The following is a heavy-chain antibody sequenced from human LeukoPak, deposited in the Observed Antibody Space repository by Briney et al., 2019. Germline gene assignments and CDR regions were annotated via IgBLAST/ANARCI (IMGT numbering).Heavy chain of an antibody. V-gene: IGHV3-30*04. CDR3: AKSTTVTTQQRGYFDY. CDR2: ISYDGSNK. J-gene: IGHJ4*02. Sequence: PGGSLRLSCAASGFTFSSYAMHWVRQAPGKGLEWVAVISYDGSNKYYADSVKGRFTISRDNSKNTLYLQMNSLRAEDTAVYYCAKSTTVTTQQRGYFDYWGQGTLVTVSS. D-gene: IGHD4-11*01. CDR1: GFTFSSYA.